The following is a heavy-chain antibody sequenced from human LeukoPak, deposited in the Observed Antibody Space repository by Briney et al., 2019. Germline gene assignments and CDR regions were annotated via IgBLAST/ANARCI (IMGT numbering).Heavy chain of an antibody. CDR3: GRAGPVTKDHFMDV. CDR2: VNQGATQK. V-gene: IGHV3-7*01. Sequence: GGSLRLSCAPSGFDFSTQWMSWVRQAPGKGLEWVAIVNQGATQKYYVDSVKGRFTISRDNAENSLFLQMNSLSAEDTAVYYCGRAGPVTKDHFMDVWGKGTTVTVSS. CDR1: GFDFSTQW. D-gene: IGHD2-2*01. J-gene: IGHJ6*03.